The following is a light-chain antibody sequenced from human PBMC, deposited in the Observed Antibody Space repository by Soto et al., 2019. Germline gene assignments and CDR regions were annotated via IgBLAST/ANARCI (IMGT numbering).Light chain of an antibody. CDR2: GAF. CDR1: QILNNR. CDR3: QQSYITLYS. Sequence: DIQMTQSPSTLSASVGDRVTITCRASQILNNRLSWYQQKPGKAPNLLSSGAFNLQSGVPYRFSRSGSGTDFTLTISSLQPEDFATYYCQQSYITLYSFGQGTRLEIK. V-gene: IGKV1-39*01. J-gene: IGKJ2*01.